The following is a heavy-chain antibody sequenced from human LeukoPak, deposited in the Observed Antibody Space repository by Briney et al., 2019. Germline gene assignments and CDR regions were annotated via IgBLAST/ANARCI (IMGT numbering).Heavy chain of an antibody. CDR3: ARLYCSSGTCYSGIGAFDY. J-gene: IGHJ4*02. D-gene: IGHD2-15*01. Sequence: SETLSLTCTVPGGSISSSSYYWGWIRQPPGKGLEWIGSIYFSGNTYYNPSLKSRVTISVDTPKNQFSLKLSSVTAADTAVYYCARLYCSSGTCYSGIGAFDYWGQGTLVTVSS. CDR2: IYFSGNT. CDR1: GGSISSSSYY. V-gene: IGHV4-39*01.